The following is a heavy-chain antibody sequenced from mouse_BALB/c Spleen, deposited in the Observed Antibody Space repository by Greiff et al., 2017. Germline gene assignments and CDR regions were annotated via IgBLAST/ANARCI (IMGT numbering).Heavy chain of an antibody. CDR3: ARGQGGNSGFAY. V-gene: IGHV5-6-5*01. Sequence: EVKLMESGGGLVKPGGSLKLSCAASGFTFSSYAMSWVRQTPEKRLEWVASISSGGSTYYPDSVKGRFTISRDNARNILYLQMSSLRSEDTAMYYCARGQGGNSGFAYWGQGTLVTVSA. CDR1: GFTFSSYA. CDR2: ISSGGST. D-gene: IGHD2-1*01. J-gene: IGHJ3*01.